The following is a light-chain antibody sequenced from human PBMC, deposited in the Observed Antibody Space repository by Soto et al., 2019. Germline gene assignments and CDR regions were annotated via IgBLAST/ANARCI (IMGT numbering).Light chain of an antibody. J-gene: IGLJ1*01. CDR2: EVT. Sequence: QSALTQPPSASGSPGQSVTISCTGTSSDVGGYNYVSWYQQHPGKAPKLMIYEVTKRPSGVPDRFSGSKSGNTASLTVSGLQAEDEADYFCCSHAGDNTYVFGTGTNLTVL. V-gene: IGLV2-8*01. CDR3: CSHAGDNTYV. CDR1: SSDVGGYNY.